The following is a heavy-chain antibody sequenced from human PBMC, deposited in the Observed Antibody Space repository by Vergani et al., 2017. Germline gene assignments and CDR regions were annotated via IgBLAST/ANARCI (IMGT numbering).Heavy chain of an antibody. Sequence: EVQLVESGGGLVKPGGSLRLSCAASGFTFSSYSMNWVRQAPGKGLEWVSSISSSSGYIYYADSVKGRFTISRDNAKNSLYLQMNSLRAEDTAVYYCARDLTVTTNYYGMDVWGQGTTVTVSS. CDR2: ISSSSGYI. V-gene: IGHV3-21*01. CDR1: GFTFSSYS. CDR3: ARDLTVTTNYYGMDV. D-gene: IGHD4-17*01. J-gene: IGHJ6*02.